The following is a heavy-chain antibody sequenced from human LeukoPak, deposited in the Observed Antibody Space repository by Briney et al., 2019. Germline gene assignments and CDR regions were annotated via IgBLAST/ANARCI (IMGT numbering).Heavy chain of an antibody. D-gene: IGHD1-26*01. CDR3: AKRAGGADREFDY. CDR2: ISATGAST. J-gene: IGHJ4*02. Sequence: GGFLRLSCAVSGFMFSNYGVSWVRQAPGKGLEWVSIISATGASTHYADSVKGRFTISRDNPKNTLFLQMDNLTVEDTAVYYCAKRAGGADREFDYWGQGTLVTVSS. V-gene: IGHV3-23*01. CDR1: GFMFSNYG.